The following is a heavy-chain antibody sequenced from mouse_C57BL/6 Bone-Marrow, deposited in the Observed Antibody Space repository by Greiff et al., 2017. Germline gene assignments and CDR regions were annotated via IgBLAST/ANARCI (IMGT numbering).Heavy chain of an antibody. CDR2: IDPSDSYT. D-gene: IGHD2-3*01. J-gene: IGHJ3*01. V-gene: IGHV1-69*01. CDR1: GYTFTSYW. CDR3: ARRGWLLPWFAY. Sequence: VQLQQPGAELVMPGASVKLSCKASGYTFTSYWMHWVKQRPGQGLEWIGEIDPSDSYTNYNQKFKGKSTLTVDKSSRTAYMQLSSLTSEDSAVYYCARRGWLLPWFAYWGQGTLVTVSA.